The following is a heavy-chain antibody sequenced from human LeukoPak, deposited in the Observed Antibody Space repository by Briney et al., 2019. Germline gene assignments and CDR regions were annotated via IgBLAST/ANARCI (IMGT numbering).Heavy chain of an antibody. D-gene: IGHD2-15*01. J-gene: IGHJ4*02. CDR2: IIPIFGTA. CDR1: GGTFSSYA. Sequence: ASVKVSCKASGGTFSSYAISWVRQAPGQGLEWMGGIIPIFGTANYAQKFQGRVTITADKSTSTAYMELSSLRSDDTAVYYCARAPLGVERKYCSGGSCYSTPYYFDYWGQGTLVTVSS. CDR3: ARAPLGVERKYCSGGSCYSTPYYFDY. V-gene: IGHV1-69*06.